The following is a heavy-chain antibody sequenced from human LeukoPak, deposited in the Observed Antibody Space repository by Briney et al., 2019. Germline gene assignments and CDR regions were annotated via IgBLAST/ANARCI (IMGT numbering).Heavy chain of an antibody. V-gene: IGHV3-53*01. J-gene: IGHJ3*02. CDR3: AREGYCSSTSCYTLGDAFDI. D-gene: IGHD2-2*02. CDR1: GFTVSSNY. Sequence: PGGSLRLSCAASGFTVSSNYMSWVHQAPGKGLEWVSVIYSGGSTYYADSVKGRFTISRDNSKNTLYLQMNSLRAEDTAVYYCAREGYCSSTSCYTLGDAFDIWGQGTMVTVSS. CDR2: IYSGGST.